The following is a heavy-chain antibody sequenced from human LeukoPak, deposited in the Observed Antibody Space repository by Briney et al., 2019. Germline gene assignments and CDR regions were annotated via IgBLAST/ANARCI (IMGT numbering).Heavy chain of an antibody. J-gene: IGHJ4*02. V-gene: IGHV3-23*01. CDR1: GFTFSSYA. D-gene: IGHD2-21*02. CDR2: ITGSGGGT. Sequence: GGSLRLSCAASGFTFSSYAMSWVRQAPGKGLEWVSAITGSGGGTYYTDSVKGRFTISRDNSKNTLYLQMNSLRAEDTAVYYCAKDRVALPLRLLPTPDYWGQGTPVTVSS. CDR3: AKDRVALPLRLLPTPDY.